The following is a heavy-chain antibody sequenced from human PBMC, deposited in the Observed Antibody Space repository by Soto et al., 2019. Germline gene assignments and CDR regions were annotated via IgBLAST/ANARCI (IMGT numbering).Heavy chain of an antibody. CDR1: GFTFSSYA. CDR2: ISGSGGST. J-gene: IGHJ5*02. Sequence: GGSLRLSCAASGFTFSSYAMSWVRQAPGKGLEWVSAISGSGGSTYYADSVKGRFTISRDNSKNTLYLQMNSLRAEDTAVYYCARDSPYSSSWYDLNWFDPWGQGTLVTVSS. D-gene: IGHD6-13*01. V-gene: IGHV3-23*01. CDR3: ARDSPYSSSWYDLNWFDP.